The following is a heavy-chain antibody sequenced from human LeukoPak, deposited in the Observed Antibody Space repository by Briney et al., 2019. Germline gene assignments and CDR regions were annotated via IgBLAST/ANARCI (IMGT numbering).Heavy chain of an antibody. CDR1: GGTFSSYA. CDR2: IIPIFGTA. D-gene: IGHD3-16*01. Sequence: SVKVSCKASGGTFSSYAISWVRQAPGQGLEWMGGIIPIFGTANYAQKFQGRVTITTDESTSTAYMELSSMRSEDTAVYYCARSIMITFGGVYYFDYWGQGTLVTVSS. J-gene: IGHJ4*02. CDR3: ARSIMITFGGVYYFDY. V-gene: IGHV1-69*05.